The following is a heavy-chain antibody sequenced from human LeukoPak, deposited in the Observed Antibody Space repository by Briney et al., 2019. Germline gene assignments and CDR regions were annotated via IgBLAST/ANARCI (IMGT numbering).Heavy chain of an antibody. CDR1: GGSFSDYY. V-gene: IGHV4-34*01. CDR2: INHSGST. Sequence: PSETLSLTCAVYGGSFSDYYWSWIRQPPGKGLEWIGDINHSGSTNYNPSLKSRITISVDTSKNHFSLNLSSVTAADAAVYYCARGGWRPEYFHYWGQGTVVTVSS. CDR3: ARGGWRPEYFHY. D-gene: IGHD6-19*01. J-gene: IGHJ1*01.